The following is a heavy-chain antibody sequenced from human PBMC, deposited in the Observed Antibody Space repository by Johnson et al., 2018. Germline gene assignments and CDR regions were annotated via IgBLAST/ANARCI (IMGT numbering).Heavy chain of an antibody. CDR3: ARDPDYYDSSGYQGAFDI. CDR1: GFTFSSYA. D-gene: IGHD3-22*01. V-gene: IGHV3-30-3*01. J-gene: IGHJ3*02. CDR2: ISYDGSNK. Sequence: QVQLVESGGGVVQPGRSLRLSCAASGFTFSSYAMHWVRQAPGKGLEWVAVISYDGSNKYYADSVKGRFPISRDNSKNTLYLQMNSLRAEDTSVYYCARDPDYYDSSGYQGAFDIWGQGTMVTVSS.